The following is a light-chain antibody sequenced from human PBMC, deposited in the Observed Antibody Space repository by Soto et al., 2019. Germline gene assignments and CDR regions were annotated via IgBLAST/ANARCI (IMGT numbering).Light chain of an antibody. CDR2: EAS. CDR1: QSIRSW. J-gene: IGKJ1*01. Sequence: DIQMTQSPSTLSASVGDRVTITCRASQSIRSWLAWYQQKPGKAPKLLIYEASRLESAAPSRFSGSASGTEFTLTINSLQPDDFATYYCQQYSSYPETFGQGTKVEIK. CDR3: QQYSSYPET. V-gene: IGKV1-5*03.